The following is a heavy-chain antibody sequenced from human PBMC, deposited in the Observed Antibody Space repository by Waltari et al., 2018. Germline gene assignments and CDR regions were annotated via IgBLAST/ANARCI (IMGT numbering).Heavy chain of an antibody. CDR2: INAGNGNT. D-gene: IGHD3-10*01. V-gene: IGHV1-3*01. J-gene: IGHJ5*02. Sequence: QVQLVQSGAEVKKPGASVKVSCKASGYTFTSYAMHWVRQAPGQRLEWMGWINAGNGNTKYSQKFQGRVTITRDTSASTAYIELSSLRSEDTAVDYCARDHGDSRWFDPWGQGTLVTVSS. CDR3: ARDHGDSRWFDP. CDR1: GYTFTSYA.